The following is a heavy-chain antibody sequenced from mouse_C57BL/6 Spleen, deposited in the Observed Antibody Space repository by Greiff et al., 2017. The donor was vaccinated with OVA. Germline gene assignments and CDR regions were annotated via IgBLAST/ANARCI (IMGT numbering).Heavy chain of an antibody. D-gene: IGHD1-1*01. Sequence: QVQLKESGAELVKPGASVKLSCKASGYTFTEYTIHWVKQRSGQGLEWIGWFYPGSGSIKYNEKFKDKATLTADKSSSTVYMELSRLTSEDSAVYFCAGHEDYYGRSFGYFDVWGTGTTVTVSS. CDR1: GYTFTEYT. CDR2: FYPGSGSI. J-gene: IGHJ1*03. V-gene: IGHV1-62-2*01. CDR3: AGHEDYYGRSFGYFDV.